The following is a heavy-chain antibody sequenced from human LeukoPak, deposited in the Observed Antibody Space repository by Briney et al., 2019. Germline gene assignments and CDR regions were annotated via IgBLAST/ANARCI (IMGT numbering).Heavy chain of an antibody. J-gene: IGHJ4*02. Sequence: GGSLRLSCAASGFTFSSYSMNWVRQAPGEGLEWVSSISSSSSYIYYADSVKGRFTISRDNAKNSLYLQMNSLRAEDTAVYYCAREPYYYDSSGYLGGYYFDYWGQGTLVTVSS. CDR3: AREPYYYDSSGYLGGYYFDY. D-gene: IGHD3-22*01. CDR2: ISSSSSYI. CDR1: GFTFSSYS. V-gene: IGHV3-21*01.